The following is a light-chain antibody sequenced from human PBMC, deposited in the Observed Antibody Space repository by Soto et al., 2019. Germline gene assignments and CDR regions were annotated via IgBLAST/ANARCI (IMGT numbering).Light chain of an antibody. CDR2: DVS. CDR1: SRDIGTYNY. V-gene: IGLV2-14*01. Sequence: QSVLTQPASVSGSPGQSITISCTGTSRDIGTYNYVSWYQQHPGEAPKLMIYDVSNRPSGVSNRFSGSKSDNTASLTISGLQAEDGADYYCSSYTGSSSVVFGGGTKLTVL. CDR3: SSYTGSSSVV. J-gene: IGLJ2*01.